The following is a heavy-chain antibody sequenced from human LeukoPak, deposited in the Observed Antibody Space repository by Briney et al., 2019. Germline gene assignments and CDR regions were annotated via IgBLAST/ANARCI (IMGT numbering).Heavy chain of an antibody. V-gene: IGHV3-9*01. Sequence: GGSLRLSCAASGFTFDDYAMHWVRQAPGKGLEWVSGISWNSGSIGYADSVKGRFTISRDNAKNSLYLQMNSLRAEDTALYYCAKGRSGSSFDYWGQGTLDTVSS. CDR1: GFTFDDYA. J-gene: IGHJ4*02. CDR3: AKGRSGSSFDY. CDR2: ISWNSGSI.